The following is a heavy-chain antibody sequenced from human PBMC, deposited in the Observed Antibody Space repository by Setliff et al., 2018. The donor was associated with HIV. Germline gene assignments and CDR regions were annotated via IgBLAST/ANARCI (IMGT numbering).Heavy chain of an antibody. CDR3: ARVGGKGYSNFLDS. V-gene: IGHV4-61*02. J-gene: IGHJ4*02. CDR1: SGSIHSGSYY. D-gene: IGHD2-15*01. Sequence: SETLSLTCIVSSGSIHSGSYYWSWIRQPVGKGLEWIGRIYTSGSADYNPSLKSRVAISVDTSKNHFSLNLTSVTAADTTIYFCARVGGKGYSNFLDSWGQGLLVTVSS. CDR2: IYTSGSA.